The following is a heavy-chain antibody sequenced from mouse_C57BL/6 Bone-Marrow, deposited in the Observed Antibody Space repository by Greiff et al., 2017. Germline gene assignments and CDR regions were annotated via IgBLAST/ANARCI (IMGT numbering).Heavy chain of an antibody. Sequence: QVTLKESGPGILQPSQTLSLTCSFSGFSLSTFGMGVGWIRQPSGKGLEWLAHIWWDDDKYYNPALKSRLTISKDTSKKQVFLKIANVDTADTATYYCARIAGRFITTVVAPPWFAYWGQGTLVTVSA. D-gene: IGHD1-1*01. CDR3: ARIAGRFITTVVAPPWFAY. J-gene: IGHJ3*01. V-gene: IGHV8-8*01. CDR2: IWWDDDK. CDR1: GFSLSTFGMG.